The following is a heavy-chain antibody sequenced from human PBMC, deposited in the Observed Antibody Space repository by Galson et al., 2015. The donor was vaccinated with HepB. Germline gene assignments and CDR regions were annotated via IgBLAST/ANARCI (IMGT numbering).Heavy chain of an antibody. Sequence: LRLSCAASGFTFSTYAMSWVRQAPGKGLEWVSSISGNGGVTYYTDSVRGRFTISRDNSKNTLYLQMHSLRAEDTAVYYCAKDNPGCSGGNCYHQTFDYWGQGTLVTVSS. CDR1: GFTFSTYA. V-gene: IGHV3-23*01. D-gene: IGHD2-15*01. CDR2: ISGNGGVT. J-gene: IGHJ4*02. CDR3: AKDNPGCSGGNCYHQTFDY.